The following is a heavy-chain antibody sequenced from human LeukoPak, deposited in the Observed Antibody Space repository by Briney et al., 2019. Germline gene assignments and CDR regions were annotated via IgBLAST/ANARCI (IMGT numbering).Heavy chain of an antibody. V-gene: IGHV4-34*01. CDR3: ARHVHSGYEIDY. J-gene: IGHJ4*02. Sequence: SETLSLTCAVYGGSFSGYYWSWIRQPPGKGLEWIGEINHSGSTNYNPSLKSRVTISVDTSKNQFSLKLSSLTAADTAVYYCARHVHSGYEIDYWGQGTLVTVSS. CDR1: GGSFSGYY. CDR2: INHSGST. D-gene: IGHD5-12*01.